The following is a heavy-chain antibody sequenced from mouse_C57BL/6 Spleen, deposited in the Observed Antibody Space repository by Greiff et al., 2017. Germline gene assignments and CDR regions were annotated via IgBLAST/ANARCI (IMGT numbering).Heavy chain of an antibody. Sequence: QVQLQQSGAELMKPGASVKLSCKATGYTFTGYWIDWVKQRPGHGLAWIGEILPGSGSTNYTEKFKGKATFTADTSSNTAYMQLSSLITGESAVYYCARYITTVVADYWGQGTTLTVAS. V-gene: IGHV1-9*01. CDR1: GYTFTGYW. D-gene: IGHD1-1*01. J-gene: IGHJ2*01. CDR3: ARYITTVVADY. CDR2: ILPGSGST.